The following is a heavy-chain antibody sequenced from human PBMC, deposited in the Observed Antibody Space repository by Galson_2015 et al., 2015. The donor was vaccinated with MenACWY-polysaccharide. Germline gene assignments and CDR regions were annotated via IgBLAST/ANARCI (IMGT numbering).Heavy chain of an antibody. J-gene: IGHJ4*02. V-gene: IGHV1-8*01. D-gene: IGHD1-1*01. Sequence: SVKVSCKASGYTFTSYDINWVRQATGQGLEWMGWMNPNSGNTGYPQKFQGRVTMTRNTSISTAYMELSSLRSEDTAVYYCARGTAPDRKAMEKGLNDYGGQRSLVTVSS. CDR2: MNPNSGNT. CDR1: GYTFTSYD. CDR3: ARGTAPDRKAMEKGLNDY.